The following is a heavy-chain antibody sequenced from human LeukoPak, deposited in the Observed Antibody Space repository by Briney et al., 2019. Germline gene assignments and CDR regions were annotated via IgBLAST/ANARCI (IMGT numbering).Heavy chain of an antibody. CDR2: INQDESAK. J-gene: IGHJ3*02. Sequence: GGSLRLSCVASRFTFSYYWMSWVRQAPGKGLEWVANINQDESAKYYVDSVKGRFTISRDNAKNSLSLQMNSLRAEDTAVYYCARPVGYPRADAFDIWGQGTMVTVSS. V-gene: IGHV3-7*01. D-gene: IGHD5-18*01. CDR3: ARPVGYPRADAFDI. CDR1: RFTFSYYW.